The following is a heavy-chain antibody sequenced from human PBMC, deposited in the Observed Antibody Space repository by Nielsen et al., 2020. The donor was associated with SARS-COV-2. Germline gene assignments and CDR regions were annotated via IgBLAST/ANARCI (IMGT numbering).Heavy chain of an antibody. J-gene: IGHJ4*02. V-gene: IGHV4-61*08. D-gene: IGHD3-3*01. CDR2: IYYSGST. Sequence: LVKPTQTLTLTCTFSGFSLSTSGMRVSWIRQPPGKGLEWIGYIYYSGSTNYNPSLKSRVTISVDTSKNQFSLKLSSVTAADTAVYYCARALGSLTIFGVVITEHFDYWGQGTLVTVSS. CDR1: GFSLSTSGMR. CDR3: ARALGSLTIFGVVITEHFDY.